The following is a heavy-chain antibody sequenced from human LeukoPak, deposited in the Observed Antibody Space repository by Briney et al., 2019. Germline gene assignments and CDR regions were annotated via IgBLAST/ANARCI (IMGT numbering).Heavy chain of an antibody. CDR3: ARQGEYYDSSGYAASNWFDP. J-gene: IGHJ5*02. CDR1: GISISSSSYY. CDR2: IYYSGST. V-gene: IGHV4-39*01. D-gene: IGHD3-22*01. Sequence: PSETLSLTCTVSGISISSSSYYWGWIRQPPGKGLEWIGSIYYSGSTYYNPSLKSRVTISVDTSKNQFSLKLSSVTAADTAVYYCARQGEYYDSSGYAASNWFDPWGQGTLVTVSS.